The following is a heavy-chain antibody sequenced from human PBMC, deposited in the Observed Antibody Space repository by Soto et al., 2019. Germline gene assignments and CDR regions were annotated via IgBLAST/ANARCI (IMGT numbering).Heavy chain of an antibody. J-gene: IGHJ4*02. CDR2: ILSLESHK. V-gene: IGHV3-11*01. CDR3: ATGLKDTSNRPSFDS. CDR1: GFNFSDYY. D-gene: IGHD2-8*01. Sequence: GGSLRLSCSGFGFNFSDYYMNWIRQSPVKGLEWVSSILSLESHKYYAASVMGRFSVSRDNAKRSLFLQMNNLRAEDTGIYICATGLKDTSNRPSFDSWGPGTPVTVSS.